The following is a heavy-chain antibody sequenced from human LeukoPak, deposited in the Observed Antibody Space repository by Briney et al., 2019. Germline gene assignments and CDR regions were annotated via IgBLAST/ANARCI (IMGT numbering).Heavy chain of an antibody. CDR3: AKDPKGWATPFDY. V-gene: IGHV3-23*01. Sequence: GGSLRLSCAASGFTVSSNFMSWVRQAPGKGLEWVSAISGSGGSTYYADSVKGRFTISRDNSKNTLYLQMNSLRAEDTAVYYCAKDPKGWATPFDYWGQGTLVTVSS. J-gene: IGHJ4*02. D-gene: IGHD5-12*01. CDR2: ISGSGGST. CDR1: GFTVSSNF.